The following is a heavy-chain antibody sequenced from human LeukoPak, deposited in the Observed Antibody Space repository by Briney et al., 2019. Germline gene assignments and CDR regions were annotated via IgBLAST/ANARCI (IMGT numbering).Heavy chain of an antibody. CDR1: GGTFSSYA. Sequence: ASVKVSCKASGGTFSSYAISWVRQAPGQGLEWMGRIIPILGIANYAQKFQGRVTITADKSTSTAYMELSSLRSEDTAVYYCARDKGHGYYYDSSGYYPRGDYWGQGTLVTVSS. V-gene: IGHV1-69*04. J-gene: IGHJ4*02. CDR2: IIPILGIA. D-gene: IGHD3-22*01. CDR3: ARDKGHGYYYDSSGYYPRGDY.